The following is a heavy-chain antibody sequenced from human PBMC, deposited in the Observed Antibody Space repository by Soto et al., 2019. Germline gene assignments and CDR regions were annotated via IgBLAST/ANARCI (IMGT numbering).Heavy chain of an antibody. Sequence: QVQLVESGGGVVQPGRSLRLSCADSGFTFSSYAMHWVRQAPGKGLEWVAVISYDGSNKYYADSVKGRFTISRDNSKNTLYLQMNSLRAEDTAVYYCARGDREYYYDLNPDYWGQGTLVTVSS. CDR1: GFTFSSYA. D-gene: IGHD3-22*01. CDR3: ARGDREYYYDLNPDY. V-gene: IGHV3-30-3*01. J-gene: IGHJ4*02. CDR2: ISYDGSNK.